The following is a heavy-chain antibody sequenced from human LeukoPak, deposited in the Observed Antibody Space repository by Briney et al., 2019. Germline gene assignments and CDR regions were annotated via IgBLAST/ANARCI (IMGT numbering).Heavy chain of an antibody. Sequence: GGSLRLSCAASGFTFSSYGMHWVRQAPGKGLEWVAVISYDGSNKSYADSVKGRFTISRDNTKNTLYLQMNSLRAEDTAVYYCARDLRIGGDWGQGTLVTVSS. CDR2: ISYDGSNK. V-gene: IGHV3-30*03. CDR1: GFTFSSYG. CDR3: ARDLRIGGD. J-gene: IGHJ4*02. D-gene: IGHD4-23*01.